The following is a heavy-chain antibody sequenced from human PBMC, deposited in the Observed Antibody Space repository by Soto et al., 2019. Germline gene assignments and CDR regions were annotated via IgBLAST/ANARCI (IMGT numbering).Heavy chain of an antibody. Sequence: QVQLQESGPGLVKPSETLSLTCTVSGGSISSYYWSWIRQPPGKGLEWIGYIYYSGSTNYNPSLKSRVTISVDTSKNQFSLQLSSVTAADTAVYYCARVGYGSGSYNWFDPWGQGTLVTVSS. CDR3: ARVGYGSGSYNWFDP. D-gene: IGHD3-10*01. CDR2: IYYSGST. V-gene: IGHV4-59*01. CDR1: GGSISSYY. J-gene: IGHJ5*02.